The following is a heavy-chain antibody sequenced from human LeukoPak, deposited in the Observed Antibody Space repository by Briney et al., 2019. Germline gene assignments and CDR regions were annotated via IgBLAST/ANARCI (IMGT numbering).Heavy chain of an antibody. V-gene: IGHV1-18*01. CDR1: GCTFMSHG. CDR3: ARATGTWGHDGFDI. Sequence: GASVKVSCKAYGCTFMSHGISWVRQAPGQGLEWMGWISGSSSNTNYAQRLQGRVTMTTDTSTTTAYMELRSLRSDDTAVYYCARATGTWGHDGFDIWGQGTMVTVSS. J-gene: IGHJ3*02. D-gene: IGHD3-16*01. CDR2: ISGSSSNT.